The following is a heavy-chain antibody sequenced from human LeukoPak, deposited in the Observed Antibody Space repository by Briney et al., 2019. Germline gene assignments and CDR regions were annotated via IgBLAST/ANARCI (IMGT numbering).Heavy chain of an antibody. J-gene: IGHJ5*01. D-gene: IGHD3-16*01. CDR2: ISSSSSTI. CDR1: GFTFFINT. Sequence: GGSLRLSPADSGFTFFINTGYCVRQAPGKGLEWVSHISSSSSTIYYTDSVKGRFTISRDNAKNSLYLQMNSLRDEDTAVYYCARVYGGGGSFDSWGQGTLVTVSS. V-gene: IGHV3-48*02. CDR3: ARVYGGGGSFDS.